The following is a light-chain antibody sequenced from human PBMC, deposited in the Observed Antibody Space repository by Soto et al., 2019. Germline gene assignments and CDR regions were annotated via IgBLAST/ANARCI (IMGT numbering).Light chain of an antibody. Sequence: QSVLTQPPSASGTPGQRVTISCSGSNSNIGGNTVNWYQQVPGTAPELLIYANNQRPSGVPDRFSGSKSGTSASLAISGLQSEDEADYYCVAWDDSLSGVFGGGTQLTVL. J-gene: IGLJ3*02. V-gene: IGLV1-44*01. CDR3: VAWDDSLSGV. CDR2: ANN. CDR1: NSNIGGNT.